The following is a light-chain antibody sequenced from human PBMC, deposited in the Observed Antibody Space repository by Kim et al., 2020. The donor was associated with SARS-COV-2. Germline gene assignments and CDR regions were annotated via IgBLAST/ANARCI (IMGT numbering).Light chain of an antibody. CDR1: QSVISSY. V-gene: IGKV3-20*01. Sequence: EIVLTQSPVTLSLSPGDEATLSCRASQSVISSYLAWYQQKPGPPPRLLIYGVSNRASGIPDRFSGSGSVTHFSLTVNKLEPEDFAVYCCQQYGDSLTFGGGTKVDIK. J-gene: IGKJ4*01. CDR3: QQYGDSLT. CDR2: GVS.